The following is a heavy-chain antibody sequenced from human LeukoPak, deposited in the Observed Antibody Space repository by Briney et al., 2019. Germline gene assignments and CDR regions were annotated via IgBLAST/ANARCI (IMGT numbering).Heavy chain of an antibody. CDR3: AKVAVTGYNWFDP. CDR2: IYSSGST. J-gene: IGHJ5*02. V-gene: IGHV4-4*07. Sequence: SETLSLTCTVSGGSISSYYWSWIRQPAGKGLEWIGRIYSSGSTNYNPSFQSRVTMSLDTSKSQFSLKLSSVTAADTAVYYRAKVAVTGYNWFDPWGQGTLVTVSS. CDR1: GGSISSYY. D-gene: IGHD2-21*02.